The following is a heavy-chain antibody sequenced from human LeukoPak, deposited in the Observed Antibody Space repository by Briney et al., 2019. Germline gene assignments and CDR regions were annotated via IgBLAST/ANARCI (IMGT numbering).Heavy chain of an antibody. CDR3: ASYMVRGVIIEYFDY. D-gene: IGHD3-10*01. Sequence: GGSLRLSCAASGFTFSSYSMNWVRQAPGKGLEWVSYISSSSSTIYYADSVKGRFTISRDNSKNTLYLQMNSLRAEDTAVYYCASYMVRGVIIEYFDYWGQGTLVTVSS. V-gene: IGHV3-48*01. CDR1: GFTFSSYS. CDR2: ISSSSSTI. J-gene: IGHJ4*02.